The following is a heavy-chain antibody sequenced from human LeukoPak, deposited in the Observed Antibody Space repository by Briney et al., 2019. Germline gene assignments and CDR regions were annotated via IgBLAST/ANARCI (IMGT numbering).Heavy chain of an antibody. V-gene: IGHV4-39*07. CDR2: IYYSGST. D-gene: IGHD2-8*01. CDR1: SGSISSSSYY. CDR3: AAQDYCTNGVCYPDAFDI. J-gene: IGHJ3*02. Sequence: PSETLSLTCTVSSGSISSSSYYWGWIRQPPGKGLEWIGSIYYSGSTYYNPSLKSRVTISVDTSKNQFSLKLSSVTAADTAVYYCAAQDYCTNGVCYPDAFDIWGQGTMVTVSS.